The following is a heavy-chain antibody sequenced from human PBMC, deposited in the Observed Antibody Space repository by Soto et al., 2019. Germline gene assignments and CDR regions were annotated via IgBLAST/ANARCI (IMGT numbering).Heavy chain of an antibody. CDR3: ARLGYCSGGSCYHGHDAFDI. D-gene: IGHD2-15*01. CDR1: GFTVSSYG. Sequence: SIRLSCAASGFTVSSYGMRWVRQAPGKGLEWVAVIWYDGSNKYYADSVKGQVTISADKSISTAYLQWSSLKASDTAMYYCARLGYCSGGSCYHGHDAFDIWGQGTMVTVSS. J-gene: IGHJ3*02. V-gene: IGHV3-33*01. CDR2: IWYDGSNK.